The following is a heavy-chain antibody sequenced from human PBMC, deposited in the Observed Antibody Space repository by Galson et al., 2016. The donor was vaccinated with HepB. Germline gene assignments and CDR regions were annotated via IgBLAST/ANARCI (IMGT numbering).Heavy chain of an antibody. V-gene: IGHV1-3*01. CDR1: GYTFTSYA. CDR3: ARDLLSSIATHAGGV. D-gene: IGHD6-6*01. CDR2: INGANGNT. J-gene: IGHJ6*02. Sequence: SVKVSCKASGYTFTSYAIHWVRQAPGERLEWMGRINGANGNTNYSRKFRGRVTITRDTSASTAYMDLSSLRSEDTAVYYCARDLLSSIATHAGGVWGQGTTVTVSS.